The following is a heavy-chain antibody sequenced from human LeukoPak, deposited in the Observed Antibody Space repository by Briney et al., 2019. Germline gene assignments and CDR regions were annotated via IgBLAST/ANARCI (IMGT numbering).Heavy chain of an antibody. CDR2: IYHSGST. V-gene: IGHV4-59*12. J-gene: IGHJ4*02. Sequence: PSETLSLTCTVSGGSISSYYWSWIRQPPGKGLEWIGSIYHSGSTYYNPSLKSRVTISVDTSKNQFSLKLSSVTAADTAVYYCAREPNSGGWFYWGQGTLVTVSS. CDR3: AREPNSGGWFY. D-gene: IGHD6-19*01. CDR1: GGSISSYY.